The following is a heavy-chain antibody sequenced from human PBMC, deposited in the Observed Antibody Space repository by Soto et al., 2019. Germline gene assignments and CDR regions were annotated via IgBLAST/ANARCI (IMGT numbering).Heavy chain of an antibody. V-gene: IGHV1-2*02. Sequence: AASVKVSCKASGYTFTGYYMHWVRQAPGQGLEWMGWINPNSGGTNYAQKFQGRVTMTRDTSISTAYMELSRLRSDDTAVYYCARGTGEFGELLSPYYYYGMDVWGQGTTVTVSS. CDR1: GYTFTGYY. CDR2: INPNSGGT. J-gene: IGHJ6*02. CDR3: ARGTGEFGELLSPYYYYGMDV. D-gene: IGHD3-10*01.